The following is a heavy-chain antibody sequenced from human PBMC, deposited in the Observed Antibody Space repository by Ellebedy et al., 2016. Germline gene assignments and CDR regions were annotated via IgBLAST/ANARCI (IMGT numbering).Heavy chain of an antibody. V-gene: IGHV4-39*07. Sequence: SETLSLXXTVSGGSISSSSYYWGWIRQPPGKGLEWIGSIYYSGSTYYNPSLKSRVTISVDTSKNQFSLKLSSVTAADTAVYYCARGLRFLESLDYWGQGTLVTVSS. CDR2: IYYSGST. J-gene: IGHJ4*02. D-gene: IGHD3-3*01. CDR1: GGSISSSSYY. CDR3: ARGLRFLESLDY.